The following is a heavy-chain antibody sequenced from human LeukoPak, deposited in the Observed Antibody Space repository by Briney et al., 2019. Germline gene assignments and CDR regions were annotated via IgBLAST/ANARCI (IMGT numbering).Heavy chain of an antibody. CDR3: AKGLATMLFTPPDY. CDR1: GGSISSSSLY. CDR2: IYYSGST. J-gene: IGHJ4*02. D-gene: IGHD5-24*01. Sequence: SETLSLTCTVSGGSISSSSLYWGWIRQPPGKGLEWIGSIYYSGSTYYNPSLKSRVTISVDTSKSQFSLKLSSVTAADTAVYYCAKGLATMLFTPPDYWGQGTLVTVSS. V-gene: IGHV4-39*01.